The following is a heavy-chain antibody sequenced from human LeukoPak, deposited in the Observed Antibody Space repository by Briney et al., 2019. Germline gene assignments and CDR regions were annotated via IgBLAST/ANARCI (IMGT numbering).Heavy chain of an antibody. CDR2: ISSSSSYI. D-gene: IGHD5-12*01. CDR3: ARAGYEGYYFDY. J-gene: IGHJ4*02. Sequence: PGGSLRLSCAASGFTFSSYSMNWVRQAPGKGLEWVSSISSSSSYIYYADSVKGRFTISRDNAKNSLYLQMNSLRAEDTAVYYCARAGYEGYYFDYWDQGTLVTVSS. CDR1: GFTFSSYS. V-gene: IGHV3-21*01.